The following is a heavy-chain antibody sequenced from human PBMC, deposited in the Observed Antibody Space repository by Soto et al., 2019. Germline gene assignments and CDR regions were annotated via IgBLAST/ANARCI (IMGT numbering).Heavy chain of an antibody. CDR1: GGSISSRGYY. Sequence: QVQLQESGPGLVKPSQTLSLTCTVSGGSISSRGYYWSWIRQHPGKGLEWIGYIYYSGSTYYNPSLKSRVTISVDTSKNQFSLKLTSLTAADTAVYYCARDSGSSGGVFDYWGQGTLVTVSS. CDR3: ARDSGSSGGVFDY. D-gene: IGHD6-6*01. J-gene: IGHJ4*02. V-gene: IGHV4-31*03. CDR2: IYYSGST.